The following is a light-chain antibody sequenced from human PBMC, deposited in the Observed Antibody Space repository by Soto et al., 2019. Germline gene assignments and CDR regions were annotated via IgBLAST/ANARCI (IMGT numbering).Light chain of an antibody. CDR1: SSNIGRNT. Sequence: QSVLTQPPPASGTPGQRVTISCSGSSSNIGRNTVNWYQQLPGTAPKVLIYSNNQRPSGVPDRLSGSKSGTSASLAISGLQSEDEADYYCAAWDDSLNAVVFGGGTKLTVL. V-gene: IGLV1-44*01. CDR3: AAWDDSLNAVV. J-gene: IGLJ2*01. CDR2: SNN.